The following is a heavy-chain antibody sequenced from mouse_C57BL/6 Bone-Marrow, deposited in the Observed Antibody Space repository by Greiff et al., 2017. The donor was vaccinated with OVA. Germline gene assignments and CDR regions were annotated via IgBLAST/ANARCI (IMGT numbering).Heavy chain of an antibody. D-gene: IGHD5-1*01. Sequence: EVQGVESGGDLVKPGGSLKLSCAASGFTFSSYGMSWVRQTPDKRLEWVATISSGGSYTYYPDSVKGRFTISRDNAKNTLYLQMSSLKSEDTAMDYCAKVLRGWFAYWGQGTLVTVSA. V-gene: IGHV5-6*01. CDR2: ISSGGSYT. CDR3: AKVLRGWFAY. J-gene: IGHJ3*01. CDR1: GFTFSSYG.